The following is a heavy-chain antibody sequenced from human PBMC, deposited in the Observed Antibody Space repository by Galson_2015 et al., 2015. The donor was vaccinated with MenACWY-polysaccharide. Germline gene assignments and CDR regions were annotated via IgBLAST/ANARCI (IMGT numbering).Heavy chain of an antibody. D-gene: IGHD3-10*01. Sequence: SLRLSCAASGFTFSSYAMNWVRQAPGKGLEWVSTISGSGGRTNYADSVKGRFTISRDNSKDTLYLQMNSLRAEDTAVYYCAKRGAYGSGTFYTNNWFDPWGQGTLVTVSS. CDR3: AKRGAYGSGTFYTNNWFDP. CDR2: ISGSGGRT. CDR1: GFTFSSYA. J-gene: IGHJ5*02. V-gene: IGHV3-23*01.